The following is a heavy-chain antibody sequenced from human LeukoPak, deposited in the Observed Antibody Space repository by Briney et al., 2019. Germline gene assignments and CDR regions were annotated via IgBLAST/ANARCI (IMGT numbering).Heavy chain of an antibody. CDR3: AKSNGYGLVDI. CDR1: GGSISSYY. CDR2: IYTSGST. J-gene: IGHJ3*02. D-gene: IGHD3-10*01. Sequence: PSETLSLTCTVSGGSISSYYWSWIRQPAGKGLEWIGRIYTSGSTNYNPSLKSRVTMSVDKSKTQFSLKLSSVTAADTAVYYCAKSNGYGLVDIWGQGTMVTVSS. V-gene: IGHV4-4*07.